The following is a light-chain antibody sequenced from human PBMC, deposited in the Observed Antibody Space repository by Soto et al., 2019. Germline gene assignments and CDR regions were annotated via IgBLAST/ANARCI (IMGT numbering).Light chain of an antibody. J-gene: IGKJ5*01. CDR2: GAS. CDR3: QQRSNWPVT. CDR1: QSVSSS. V-gene: IGKV3-11*01. Sequence: EIVLTQSPATLSSSPGERATLSCRASQSVSSSLAWYQQKPGQAPRLLIYGASNRAGGIPARFSGSGSGTDFTLTISSLEPEDFALYYCQQRSNWPVTFGQGTRLEIK.